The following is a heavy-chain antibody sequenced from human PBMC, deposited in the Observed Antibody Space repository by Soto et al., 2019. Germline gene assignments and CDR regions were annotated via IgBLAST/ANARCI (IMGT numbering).Heavy chain of an antibody. CDR2: IWYDGSNK. CDR3: ARENRGSMGFGMDV. Sequence: GGSLRLSCAASGFTFSSYGMHWVRQAPGKGLEWVAVIWYDGSNKYYADSVKGRFTISRDNSKNTLYLQMNSLRAEDTAVYYCARENRGSMGFGMDVWGQGTTVTVSS. CDR1: GFTFSSYG. D-gene: IGHD5-12*01. J-gene: IGHJ6*02. V-gene: IGHV3-33*01.